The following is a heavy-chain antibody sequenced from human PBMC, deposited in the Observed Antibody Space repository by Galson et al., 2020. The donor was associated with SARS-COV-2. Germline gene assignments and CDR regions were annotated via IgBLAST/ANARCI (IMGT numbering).Heavy chain of an antibody. CDR3: LSYSSTRHNY. CDR1: GLIFSDYA. V-gene: IGHV3-64D*09. J-gene: IGHJ4*02. CDR2: MSPTGGTS. D-gene: IGHD6-19*01. Sequence: RESLKISCSASGLIFSDYAMHWVRQAPGKELQYVSAMSPTGGTSFYADSVNGRFNMSRDNSKNTFYLQMTDLRVEDSAFYYCLSYSSTRHNYWGQGTLVTVSS.